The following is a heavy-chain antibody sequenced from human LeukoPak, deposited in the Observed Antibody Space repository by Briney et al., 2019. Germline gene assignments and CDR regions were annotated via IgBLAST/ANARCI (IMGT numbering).Heavy chain of an antibody. V-gene: IGHV3-30*03. D-gene: IGHD4-23*01. Sequence: GGSLRLSCAASGFTFSSYGMHWVRQAPGKGLEWVAVISYDGSSKYYADSVKGRFTISRDNSKNTLYLQMNSLRAEDTAVYYCARARTVVTTIIYYYYYYGMDVWGQGTTVTVSS. CDR1: GFTFSSYG. J-gene: IGHJ6*02. CDR3: ARARTVVTTIIYYYYYYGMDV. CDR2: ISYDGSSK.